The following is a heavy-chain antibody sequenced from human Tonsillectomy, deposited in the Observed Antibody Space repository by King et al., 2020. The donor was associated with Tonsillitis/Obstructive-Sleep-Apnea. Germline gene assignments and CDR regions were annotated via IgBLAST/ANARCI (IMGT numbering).Heavy chain of an antibody. D-gene: IGHD1-14*01. CDR1: GYTFTGHY. Sequence: VQLVESGAEVKKPGASVKVSCTASGYTFTGHYMHWVRQAPGQGLEWMGWINPKSGGTKYAQKFQGRVTMTRDTSISTAYMELSRLRSDDTAVYYCAGPNPSDIYYYYNGMDVWGQGTTVTVSS. CDR2: INPKSGGT. J-gene: IGHJ6*02. V-gene: IGHV1-2*02. CDR3: AGPNPSDIYYYYNGMDV.